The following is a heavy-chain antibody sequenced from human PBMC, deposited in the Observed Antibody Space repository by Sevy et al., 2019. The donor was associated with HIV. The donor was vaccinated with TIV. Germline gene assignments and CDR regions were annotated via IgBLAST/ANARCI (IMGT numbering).Heavy chain of an antibody. J-gene: IGHJ6*02. Sequence: GGSLRLSCEVSGLSVTNNGMHGVRQAPGKGLEWVAVIAYDGINKYYGDSVKGRLTISRDRSKNTLYLQMNILRIEDTAVYYCAKDFTGFYGMDVWGQGTTVTVSS. CDR1: GLSVTNNG. D-gene: IGHD3-9*01. CDR3: AKDFTGFYGMDV. V-gene: IGHV3-30*18. CDR2: IAYDGINK.